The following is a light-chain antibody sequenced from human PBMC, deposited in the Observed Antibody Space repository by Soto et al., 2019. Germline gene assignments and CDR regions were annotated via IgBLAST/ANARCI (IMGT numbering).Light chain of an antibody. CDR2: GAS. CDR1: QSVSTN. CDR3: QQYNTWPPYT. J-gene: IGKJ2*01. Sequence: EIVMTQSPATLSVSPGEGATLSCKASQSVSTNLAWYQQKPGQAPRLLIHGASSRATGVPDRFRGSGSGTDFTLAISSLQSEDFAVYYCQQYNTWPPYTFGPDQAGDET. V-gene: IGKV3-15*01.